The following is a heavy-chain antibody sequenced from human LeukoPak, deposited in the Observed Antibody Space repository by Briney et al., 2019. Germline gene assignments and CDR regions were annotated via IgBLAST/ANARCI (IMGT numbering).Heavy chain of an antibody. J-gene: IGHJ4*02. Sequence: SETLSLTCTVSGDSTSSHSDCKWTWIRQPPGKRLEWIGYSYHIGSTNYNPSLKSRVTISVDTSKNQFSLKLTSVTAADTAVYYCAREYSGFDYWGQGTLVTVSS. CDR2: SYHIGST. D-gene: IGHD5-12*01. CDR3: AREYSGFDY. CDR1: GDSTSSHSDC. V-gene: IGHV4-61*08.